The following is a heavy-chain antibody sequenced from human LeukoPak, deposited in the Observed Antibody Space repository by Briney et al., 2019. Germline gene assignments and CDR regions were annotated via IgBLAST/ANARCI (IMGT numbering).Heavy chain of an antibody. D-gene: IGHD3-16*01. Sequence: GGAPRLSCGASGFTFSSYSKKWGRPGPGEGVGWGSSLSSSSSYIYYADSVKGRFTISRDNAKNSLYLQMNSLRAEDTAVYYCARTGEQRYYYYYMDVWGKGTTVTVSS. J-gene: IGHJ6*03. CDR1: GFTFSSYS. CDR2: LSSSSSYI. V-gene: IGHV3-21*01. CDR3: ARTGEQRYYYYYMDV.